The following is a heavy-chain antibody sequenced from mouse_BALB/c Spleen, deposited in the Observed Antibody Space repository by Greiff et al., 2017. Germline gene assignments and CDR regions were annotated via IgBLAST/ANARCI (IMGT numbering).Heavy chain of an antibody. CDR1: GFTFSSYT. CDR3: ARHYGTPFAY. CDR2: ISNGGGST. Sequence: EVQVVESGGGLVQPGGSLKLSCAASGFTFSSYTMSWVRQTPEKRLEWVAYISNGGGSTYYPDTVKGRFTISRDNAKNTLYLQMSSLKSEDTAMYYCARHYGTPFAYWGQGTLVTVSA. D-gene: IGHD1-1*01. V-gene: IGHV5-12-2*01. J-gene: IGHJ3*01.